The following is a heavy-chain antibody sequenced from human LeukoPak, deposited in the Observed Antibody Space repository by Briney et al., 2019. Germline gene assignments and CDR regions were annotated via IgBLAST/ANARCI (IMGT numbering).Heavy chain of an antibody. Sequence: PSETLSLTRTVSGGSISYYWSWIRQPPGEGLEWIGYISNTGSSNYNPPLKSRVTISVDTSKNQLSLKLTSVTAADTAVYYCARDLGSGGGLDYWGQGTLVTVSS. V-gene: IGHV4-59*01. CDR3: ARDLGSGGGLDY. D-gene: IGHD3-16*01. J-gene: IGHJ4*02. CDR2: ISNTGSS. CDR1: GGSISYY.